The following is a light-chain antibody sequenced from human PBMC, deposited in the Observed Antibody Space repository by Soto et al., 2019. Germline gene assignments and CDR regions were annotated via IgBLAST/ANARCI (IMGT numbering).Light chain of an antibody. Sequence: EIVLTQSPATLSLSPGERATLSCRASQSISHLLAWYQQKPGQAPRLLIYDASNRATGIPARFSGSGSGTDFTLTISSLEPEDFAVYYCQQRSDWRTFGQGTKVDIK. J-gene: IGKJ1*01. V-gene: IGKV3-11*01. CDR2: DAS. CDR1: QSISHL. CDR3: QQRSDWRT.